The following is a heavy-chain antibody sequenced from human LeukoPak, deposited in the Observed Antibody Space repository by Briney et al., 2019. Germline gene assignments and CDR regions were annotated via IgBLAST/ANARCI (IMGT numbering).Heavy chain of an antibody. J-gene: IGHJ4*02. Sequence: GGSLRLSCAAFGFTFSTYTMNWVRQAPGKGLEWVSGISGNGGSTYYADSVQGRLTISRDNSKNTLYLQMNCLRAEDTAVYYCAKDHHCSDGSCYVDYWGQGTLVTVSS. V-gene: IGHV3-23*01. D-gene: IGHD2-15*01. CDR2: ISGNGGST. CDR3: AKDHHCSDGSCYVDY. CDR1: GFTFSTYT.